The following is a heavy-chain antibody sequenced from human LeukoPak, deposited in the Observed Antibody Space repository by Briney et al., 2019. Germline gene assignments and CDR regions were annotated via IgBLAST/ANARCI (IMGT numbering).Heavy chain of an antibody. Sequence: PGGSLRLSCAASGFTFSNLGMHWVCQAPGKGLEWVAVISYDGKNEYYTDSVKGRFTISRDNAKNTLYLQMDSLRAEDTAVYYCAKQMAVDYFDYWGQGTLVTVSS. CDR2: ISYDGKNE. V-gene: IGHV3-30*18. CDR3: AKQMAVDYFDY. J-gene: IGHJ4*02. CDR1: GFTFSNLG. D-gene: IGHD5-24*01.